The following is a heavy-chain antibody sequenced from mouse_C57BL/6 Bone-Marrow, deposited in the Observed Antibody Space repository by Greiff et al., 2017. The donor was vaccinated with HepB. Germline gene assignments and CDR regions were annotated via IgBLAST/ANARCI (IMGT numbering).Heavy chain of an antibody. D-gene: IGHD1-1*01. CDR1: GFSLTSYA. Sequence: VQLQQSGPGLVAPSQSLSITCTVSGFSLTSYAISWVRQPPGKGLEWLGVIWTGGGTNYNSALKSRLSISKDNSKSQVFLKMNSLQTDDTARYYCARSGYYYGSSYGYYAMDYWGQGTSVTVSS. CDR3: ARSGYYYGSSYGYYAMDY. V-gene: IGHV2-9-1*01. CDR2: IWTGGGT. J-gene: IGHJ4*01.